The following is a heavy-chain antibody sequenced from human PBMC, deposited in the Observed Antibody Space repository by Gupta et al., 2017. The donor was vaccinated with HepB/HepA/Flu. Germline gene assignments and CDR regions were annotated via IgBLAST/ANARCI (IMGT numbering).Heavy chain of an antibody. CDR3: ARDWGNGAAAKYYFDY. D-gene: IGHD2-15*01. J-gene: IGHJ4*02. CDR1: GFTFSSYA. V-gene: IGHV3-30-3*01. Sequence: QVQLVESGGGVVQPGRSLRPSCAASGFTFSSYAMHWVRQAPGKGLEWVAVISYDGSNKYYADSVKGRFTISRDNSKNTRDLKRNSLRAEETAVYYCARDWGNGAAAKYYFDYWGQGTLVTVYS. CDR2: ISYDGSNK.